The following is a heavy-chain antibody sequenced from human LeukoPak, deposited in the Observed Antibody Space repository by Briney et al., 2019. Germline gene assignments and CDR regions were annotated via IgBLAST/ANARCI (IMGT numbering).Heavy chain of an antibody. V-gene: IGHV3-53*04. D-gene: IGHD6-19*01. J-gene: IGHJ4*02. CDR2: IYSGGST. CDR3: ARAPEWLIFDY. CDR1: GFTFSSYW. Sequence: GGSLRLSCAASGFTFSSYWMYWVRQAPGKGPEWVSVIYSGGSTYYADSVKGRFTISRHNSKNTLYLQMNSLRAEDTAVYYCARAPEWLIFDYWGQGTLVTVSS.